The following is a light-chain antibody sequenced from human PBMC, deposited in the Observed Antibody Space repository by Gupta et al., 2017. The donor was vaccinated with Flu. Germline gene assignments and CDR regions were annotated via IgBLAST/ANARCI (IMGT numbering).Light chain of an antibody. CDR3: QSADNSGTYVV. V-gene: IGLV3-25*03. Sequence: SYELTQPPSVSVSPGQTARITCSGDALSNQYTYWYQQKPGQAPVLVIFKDTERLSGIPERFSGSTSGTTVTLTISGVQAEDEAAYYCQSADNSGTYVVFGGGTKLTV. CDR1: ALSNQY. J-gene: IGLJ2*01. CDR2: KDT.